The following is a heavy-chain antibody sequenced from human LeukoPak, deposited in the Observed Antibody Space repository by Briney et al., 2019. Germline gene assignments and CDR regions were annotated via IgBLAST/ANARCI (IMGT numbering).Heavy chain of an antibody. CDR2: ISGYNGDT. CDR3: ARVYDFWSGYHDY. Sequence: ASVKVSCKASGYTFTGYYMHWVRQAPGQGLEWMGWISGYNGDTNYVQKLQGRVTMTTDTSTSTVYMELRSLRSDDTAVYFCARVYDFWSGYHDYWGQGTLVTVSS. CDR1: GYTFTGYY. V-gene: IGHV1-18*04. J-gene: IGHJ4*02. D-gene: IGHD3-3*01.